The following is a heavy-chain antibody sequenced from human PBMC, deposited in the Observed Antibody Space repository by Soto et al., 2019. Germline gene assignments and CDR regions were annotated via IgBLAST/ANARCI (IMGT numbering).Heavy chain of an antibody. J-gene: IGHJ4*02. D-gene: IGHD6-19*01. CDR3: ARDQEWLAHFDY. Sequence: GGSLRLSCAASGFTFSSYGMHWVRQAPGKGLEWVAVIWYDGSNKYYADSVKGRFTISRDNSKNTLYLQMNSLRAEDTAVYYCARDQEWLAHFDYWGQGTLVTVSS. CDR2: IWYDGSNK. V-gene: IGHV3-33*01. CDR1: GFTFSSYG.